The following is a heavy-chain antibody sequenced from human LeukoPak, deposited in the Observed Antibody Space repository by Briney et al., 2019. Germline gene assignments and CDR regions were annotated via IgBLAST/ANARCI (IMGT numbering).Heavy chain of an antibody. D-gene: IGHD3-22*01. CDR3: ARARYYDSSGYYFDDY. CDR2: INHSGST. Sequence: SETLSLTCAVYGGSFSGYYWSWIRQPPGKGLEWIGEINHSGSTNYNPSLKSRVTISVDTSKNQFSLKLSSVTAADTAVYYCARARYYDSSGYYFDDYWGQGTLVTVSS. CDR1: GGSFSGYY. V-gene: IGHV4-34*01. J-gene: IGHJ4*02.